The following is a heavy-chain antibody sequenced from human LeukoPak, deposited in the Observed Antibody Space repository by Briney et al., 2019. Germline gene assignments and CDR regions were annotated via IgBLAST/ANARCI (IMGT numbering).Heavy chain of an antibody. CDR2: IYYSGST. CDR1: GGSTSSYY. V-gene: IGHV4-59*01. CDR3: ARDVYFDL. Sequence: SETLSLTCTVSGGSTSSYYWSWIRQPPGKGLEWIGYIYYSGSTNYDPSLKSRVTISVDTSKNQFSLKLSSVIAADTAVYYCARDVYFDLWGRGTLVTVSS. J-gene: IGHJ2*01.